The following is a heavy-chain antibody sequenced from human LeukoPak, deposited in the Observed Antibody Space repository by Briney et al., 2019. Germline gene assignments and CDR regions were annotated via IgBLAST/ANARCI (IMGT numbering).Heavy chain of an antibody. V-gene: IGHV3-74*01. CDR3: TRVYCNGGSCYSSFDY. D-gene: IGHD2-15*01. Sequence: GGSLRLSCAASGFTFSSYWIHWVRQAPGKGLVWVSRINSDGRSTSYADSVKGRFTISRDNAKNTLYLQMNSLRAEDTAVYYCTRVYCNGGSCYSSFDYWGQGTLVTVSS. J-gene: IGHJ4*02. CDR1: GFTFSSYW. CDR2: INSDGRST.